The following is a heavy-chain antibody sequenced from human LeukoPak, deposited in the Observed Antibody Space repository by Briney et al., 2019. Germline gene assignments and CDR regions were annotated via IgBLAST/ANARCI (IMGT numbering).Heavy chain of an antibody. CDR3: TREGRGSDAFDY. CDR2: IRSKAYGGTT. V-gene: IGHV3-49*04. CDR1: GFTFGDYA. D-gene: IGHD3-16*01. J-gene: IGHJ4*02. Sequence: GGSLRLSCTTSGFTFGDYAMSWVRHAPGKGLEWVGFIRSKAYGGTTEYAASVKGRFTISRDDSRRIVYLQMNSLKTEDTAVYYCTREGRGSDAFDYWGQGTLVTVSS.